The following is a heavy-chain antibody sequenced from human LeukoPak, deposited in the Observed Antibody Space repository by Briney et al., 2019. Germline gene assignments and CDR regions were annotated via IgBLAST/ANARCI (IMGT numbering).Heavy chain of an antibody. J-gene: IGHJ4*02. Sequence: SQTLSLTCTVSGSSISSGSYYWSWIRQPAGKGLEWIGRIYTSGSTNYNPSLKSRVTISVDTSKNQFSLKLSSVTAADTAVYYCARGFWSGYYHDYWGQGTLVTVSS. V-gene: IGHV4-61*02. D-gene: IGHD3-3*01. CDR2: IYTSGST. CDR1: GSSISSGSYY. CDR3: ARGFWSGYYHDY.